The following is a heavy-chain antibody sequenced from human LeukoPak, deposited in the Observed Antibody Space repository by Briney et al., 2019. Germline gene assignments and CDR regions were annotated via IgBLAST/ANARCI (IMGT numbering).Heavy chain of an antibody. V-gene: IGHV1-69*05. CDR1: GGTFCSYA. CDR2: IIPIFGTA. CDR3: ARGGRRAGSYALDY. J-gene: IGHJ4*02. Sequence: ASVKVSCKASGGTFCSYAISWVRQAPGQGLEWMGGIIPIFGTANYAQKFQGRVTITTDESTSTAYMELSSLRSEDTAVYYCARGGRRAGSYALDYWGQGTLVTVSS. D-gene: IGHD3-16*01.